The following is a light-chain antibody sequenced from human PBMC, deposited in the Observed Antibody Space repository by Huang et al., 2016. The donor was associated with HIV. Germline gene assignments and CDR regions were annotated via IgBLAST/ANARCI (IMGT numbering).Light chain of an antibody. CDR2: GAS. V-gene: IGKV3-15*01. CDR3: QQYSKWPPNT. CDR1: QSVNSK. Sequence: EIVMTQSPATLSLSPGERATLYCRAIQSVNSKLAWYQQKPGHAPRLLSYGASTRATGVPGRISGSGSGTEFTLTISSLQSEDFAVYYCQQYSKWPPNTFGQGTKLESK. J-gene: IGKJ2*01.